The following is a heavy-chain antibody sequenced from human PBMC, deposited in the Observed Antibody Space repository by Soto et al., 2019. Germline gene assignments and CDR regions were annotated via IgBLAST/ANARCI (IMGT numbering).Heavy chain of an antibody. CDR3: AGSVAGTKADDAFDI. CDR2: IYPGDSDT. J-gene: IGHJ3*02. CDR1: GYSFTSYW. Sequence: GESLKISCKGSGYSFTSYWIGWVRQMPGKGLEWMGIIYPGDSDTRYSPSFQGQVTISADKSISTAYLQWSSLKASDTAMYYCAGSVAGTKADDAFDIWGQGTMVTVSS. D-gene: IGHD6-19*01. V-gene: IGHV5-51*01.